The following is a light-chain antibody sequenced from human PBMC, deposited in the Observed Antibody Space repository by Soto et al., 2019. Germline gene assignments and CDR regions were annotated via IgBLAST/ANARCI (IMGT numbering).Light chain of an antibody. CDR2: AAS. CDR1: QGISNY. V-gene: IGKV1-27*01. Sequence: DIQMTQSPSSLSASVGDRVTISCRASQGISNYLACYQQKTGKVPKLLIYAASTLQSGVPSRFSGSGSGTEFTLTISSLQSEDFAVYYCQQYSNWPPITFGQGTRLEIK. J-gene: IGKJ5*01. CDR3: QQYSNWPPIT.